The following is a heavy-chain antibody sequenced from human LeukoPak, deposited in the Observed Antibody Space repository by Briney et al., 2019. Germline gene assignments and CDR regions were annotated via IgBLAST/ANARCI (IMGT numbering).Heavy chain of an antibody. CDR3: VRDRGTYRPIDY. Sequence: PGGSLRLSCAASGNTFSSYGMHWVRQAPGKGLEWVAFIRFDGGNKYYADSVKGRFTISRDNAQNSLYLQMNSLRAEDTAIYYCVRDRGTYRPIDYWGQGTLVTVSS. V-gene: IGHV3-30*02. D-gene: IGHD1-26*01. CDR2: IRFDGGNK. CDR1: GNTFSSYG. J-gene: IGHJ4*02.